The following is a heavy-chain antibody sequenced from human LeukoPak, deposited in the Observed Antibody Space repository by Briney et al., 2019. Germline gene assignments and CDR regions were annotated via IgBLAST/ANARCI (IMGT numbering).Heavy chain of an antibody. Sequence: SETLSLTCAVYGGSFSGYYWSWIRQPPGKGLEWIGEINHSGSTNYNPSLKSRVTISVDTSKNLFSLKLSSVTAADTAVYYCARVRRSSSWYDWFDPWGQGTLVTVSS. J-gene: IGHJ5*02. V-gene: IGHV4-34*01. CDR2: INHSGST. CDR1: GGSFSGYY. D-gene: IGHD6-13*01. CDR3: ARVRRSSSWYDWFDP.